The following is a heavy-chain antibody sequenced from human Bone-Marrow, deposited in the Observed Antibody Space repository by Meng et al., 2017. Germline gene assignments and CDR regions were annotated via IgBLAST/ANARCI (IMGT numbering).Heavy chain of an antibody. CDR1: GFTFSSYA. CDR2: IDGSGGFT. D-gene: IGHD6-19*01. Sequence: EGSLVESGGGLVKPGGSLRLSCAASGFTFSSYAMTWVRQAPGKGLEWVSTIDGSGGFTDYADSVEGRFTISRDNSKHTLYLQMNSLRAEDSAVYYCANYHIFTTRSGWYFDYWGQGTLVTVSS. J-gene: IGHJ4*02. V-gene: IGHV3-23*04. CDR3: ANYHIFTTRSGWYFDY.